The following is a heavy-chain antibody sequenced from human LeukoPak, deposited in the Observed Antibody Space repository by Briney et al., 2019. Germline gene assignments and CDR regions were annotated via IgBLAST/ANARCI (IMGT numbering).Heavy chain of an antibody. CDR2: ISSSSSTI. V-gene: IGHV3-48*01. D-gene: IGHD5-18*01. CDR3: ARTSRGYTYGPFDS. Sequence: TGGSLRLSCAASGFTFSSYSMNWVRQAPGKGLEWVSYISSSSSTIYYADSVKGRFTISRDNAKNSLYLQMNSLRAEDTALYHCARTSRGYTYGPFDSWGQGTLVTVSS. CDR1: GFTFSSYS. J-gene: IGHJ4*02.